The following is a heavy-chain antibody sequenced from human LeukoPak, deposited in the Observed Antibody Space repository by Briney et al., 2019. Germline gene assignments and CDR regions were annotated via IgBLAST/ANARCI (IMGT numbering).Heavy chain of an antibody. CDR2: IRAYNGNT. V-gene: IGHV1-18*04. CDR1: GYTFTNYG. J-gene: IGHJ6*04. D-gene: IGHD3-3*01. CDR3: ARDGGYYYGMDV. Sequence: APVKVSCKASGYTFTNYGFSWVRQAPGQGLEWMGWIRAYNGNTNYAQKLQGRVTMTTDTSTTTAYMELRSLRSDDTAVYYCARDGGYYYGMDVWGKGTTVIVSS.